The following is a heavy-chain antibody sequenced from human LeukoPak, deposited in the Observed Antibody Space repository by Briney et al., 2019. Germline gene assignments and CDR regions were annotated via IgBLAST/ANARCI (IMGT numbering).Heavy chain of an antibody. CDR3: ARGEDYYYMDV. Sequence: GGSLRLSCAASGFTFSSYSMNWVRQAQGKGLEWVSSISSSSSYIYYADSVKGRFTISRDNAKNSLYLQMNSLRAEDTAVYYCARGEDYYYMDVWGKGTTVTVSS. J-gene: IGHJ6*03. CDR1: GFTFSSYS. V-gene: IGHV3-21*01. CDR2: ISSSSSYI. D-gene: IGHD1-26*01.